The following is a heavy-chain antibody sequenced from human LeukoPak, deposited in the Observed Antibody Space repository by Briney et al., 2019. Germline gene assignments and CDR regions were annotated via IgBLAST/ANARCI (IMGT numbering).Heavy chain of an antibody. V-gene: IGHV3-33*08. CDR3: ARSKWSWYFDY. CDR1: GFTFSSYA. Sequence: GGSLRLSCAASGFTFSSYAMHWVRQAPGKGLEWVAVIWYDGSNKYYADSVKGRFTISRDNSKNTLYLQMNSLRAEDTAVYYCARSKWSWYFDYWGRGTLVTVSS. J-gene: IGHJ4*02. CDR2: IWYDGSNK. D-gene: IGHD1-26*01.